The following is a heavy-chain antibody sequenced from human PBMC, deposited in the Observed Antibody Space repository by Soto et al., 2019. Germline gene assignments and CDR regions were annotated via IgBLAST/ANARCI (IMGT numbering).Heavy chain of an antibody. V-gene: IGHV4-4*02. J-gene: IGHJ4*02. CDR2: IYHSGST. D-gene: IGHD3-9*01. CDR1: GGSISSSNW. Sequence: QVQLQESGPGLVKPSGTLSLTCAVSGGSISSSNWWSWVRQPPGKGLEWIGEIYHSGSTNYNPSLKSRVTISVDKYKNQFSLKLSSVTAADTAVYYCARDLLTRPRLRYVDWGFDYWGQGTLVTVSA. CDR3: ARDLLTRPRLRYVDWGFDY.